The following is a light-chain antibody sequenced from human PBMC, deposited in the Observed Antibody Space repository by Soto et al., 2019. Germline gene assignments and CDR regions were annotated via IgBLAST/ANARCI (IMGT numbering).Light chain of an antibody. Sequence: QSALAQPPSASGSPGQSVTITCTGTNSDVGTYNYVSWYQHHPGKAPKFLIYEVSRRPLGVPDRFSGSKSGNTASLTVSGLQAEDEADYYCSSHAGSNNLVFGGGTKVTVL. CDR2: EVS. V-gene: IGLV2-8*01. CDR3: SSHAGSNNLV. J-gene: IGLJ3*02. CDR1: NSDVGTYNY.